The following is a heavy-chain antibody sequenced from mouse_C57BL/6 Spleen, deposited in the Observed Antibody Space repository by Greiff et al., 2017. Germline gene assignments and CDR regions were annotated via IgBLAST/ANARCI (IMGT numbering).Heavy chain of an antibody. CDR3: AREGDVYYFDY. V-gene: IGHV5-4*01. CDR2: ISDGGSYT. D-gene: IGHD3-3*01. CDR1: GFTFSSYA. J-gene: IGHJ2*01. Sequence: EVKLMESGGGLVKPGGSLKLSCAASGFTFSSYAMSWVRQTPEKRLEWVATISDGGSYTYYPDNVKGRFTLSRDNAKNNLYLQMSHLKSEDTAMYYCAREGDVYYFDYWGQGTTLTVSS.